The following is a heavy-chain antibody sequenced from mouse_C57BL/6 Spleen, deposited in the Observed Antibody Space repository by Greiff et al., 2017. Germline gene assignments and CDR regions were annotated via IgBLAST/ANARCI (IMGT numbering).Heavy chain of an antibody. V-gene: IGHV8-12*01. Sequence: QVTLKESGPGLLQSSQTLSLTCSFSGFSLSTSGMGVSWHRQPSGKGLEWLAHSYWDYDKRYNPSLKIRLTISKDTSRNQVFLKITRVDTADTATYYCARRWDNWEGYFDYWGQGTTLTVSS. J-gene: IGHJ2*01. CDR1: GFSLSTSGMG. D-gene: IGHD4-1*01. CDR2: SYWDYDK. CDR3: ARRWDNWEGYFDY.